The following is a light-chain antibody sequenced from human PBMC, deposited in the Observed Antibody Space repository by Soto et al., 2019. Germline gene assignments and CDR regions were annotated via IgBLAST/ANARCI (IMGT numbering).Light chain of an antibody. CDR1: QSVSSN. CDR3: QQHNNWPPWT. J-gene: IGKJ1*01. CDR2: GAS. V-gene: IGKV3-15*01. Sequence: EIVMTQSPATLSVSPGERATLSFRASQSVSSNLAWYQQKPGQAPRLLIYGASTRATGIPARFSGSGSGTEFTLTISSLQSEDFAVYYCQQHNNWPPWTFGQGTKVEI.